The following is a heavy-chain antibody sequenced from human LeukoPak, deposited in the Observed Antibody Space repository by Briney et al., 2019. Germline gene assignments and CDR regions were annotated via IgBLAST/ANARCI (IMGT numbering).Heavy chain of an antibody. CDR2: IIPIFGTA. D-gene: IGHD3-22*01. J-gene: IGHJ6*02. CDR1: GGTFSSYA. Sequence: SVKVSCKASGGTFSSYAISWVRQAPGQGLEWMGGIIPIFGTANYAQKFQGRVTMTEDTSTDTAYMELSSLRSEDTAVYYCATGTSGSPYYYGMDVWGQGTTVTVSS. V-gene: IGHV1-69*06. CDR3: ATGTSGSPYYYGMDV.